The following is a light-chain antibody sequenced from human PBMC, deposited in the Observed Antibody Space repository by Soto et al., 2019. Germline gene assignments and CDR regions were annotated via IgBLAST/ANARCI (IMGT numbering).Light chain of an antibody. Sequence: DIKMTQSPSSLSASVGDRVTITCRASQGISNYLAWYQQKPGKVPKLLIYAASTLQSGVPSRFSGSGSGTDFTLTISSRQPEDVSTYYCQKYNSAPRTFGQGTRLEIK. V-gene: IGKV1-27*01. J-gene: IGKJ5*01. CDR3: QKYNSAPRT. CDR2: AAS. CDR1: QGISNY.